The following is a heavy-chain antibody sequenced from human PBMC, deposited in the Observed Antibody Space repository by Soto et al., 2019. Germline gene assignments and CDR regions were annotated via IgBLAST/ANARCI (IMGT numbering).Heavy chain of an antibody. CDR1: GYSFTRCW. V-gene: IGHV5-10-1*01. Sequence: ESLKIDRRGCGYSFTRCWTSCLRQMPGKGLEWMGRIDPSDSYTNYSPSFQGHVTISADKSISTAYLQWSSLKASDTAMYYCARLSSGSYFYYYYGMDAWVQGTTVTVS. J-gene: IGHJ6*02. CDR2: IDPSDSYT. CDR3: ARLSSGSYFYYYYGMDA. D-gene: IGHD3-10*01.